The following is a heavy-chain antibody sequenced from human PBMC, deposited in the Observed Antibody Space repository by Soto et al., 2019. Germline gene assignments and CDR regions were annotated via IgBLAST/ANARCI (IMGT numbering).Heavy chain of an antibody. Sequence: GGSLRLSCAASGFTFSSYGMSWVRQAPGKGLEWVSYISGSSSTIYYADSVKGRFTISRDNAKNSLYLQMNSLRAEDTAVYYCARGPIVVVVAATRSWFDPWGQGTLVTVSS. CDR3: ARGPIVVVVAATRSWFDP. CDR1: GFTFSSYG. D-gene: IGHD2-15*01. CDR2: ISGSSSTI. J-gene: IGHJ5*02. V-gene: IGHV3-48*01.